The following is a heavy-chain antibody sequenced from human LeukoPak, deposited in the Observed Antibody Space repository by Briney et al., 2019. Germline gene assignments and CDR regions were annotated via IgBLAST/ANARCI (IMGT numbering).Heavy chain of an antibody. CDR2: INPNSGGT. D-gene: IGHD1-26*01. CDR1: GYTFTGYY. CDR3: ARTISPNRYTGSFPFYFDY. J-gene: IGHJ4*02. Sequence: GASVKVSCKASGYTFTGYYIHWVRQAPGQGLEWMGWINPNSGGTNYAQKFQGRVTMTWDTSISTAYMELSSLRSDDTAVYYCARTISPNRYTGSFPFYFDYWGQGTLVTVSS. V-gene: IGHV1-2*02.